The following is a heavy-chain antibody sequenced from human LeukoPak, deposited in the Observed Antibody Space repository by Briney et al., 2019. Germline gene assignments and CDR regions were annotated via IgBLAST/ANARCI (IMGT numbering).Heavy chain of an antibody. V-gene: IGHV4-59*01. J-gene: IGHJ4*02. Sequence: SETLSLTCTVSGGSISSYYWSWMRQPPGRGREGVGYIYYSGSTNYNPSLKSRVTISVDTSKNQFSLKLSSVTAADTAVYYCARASGRDGYNSDYWGQGTLVTVSS. CDR1: GGSISSYY. D-gene: IGHD5-24*01. CDR2: IYYSGST. CDR3: ARASGRDGYNSDY.